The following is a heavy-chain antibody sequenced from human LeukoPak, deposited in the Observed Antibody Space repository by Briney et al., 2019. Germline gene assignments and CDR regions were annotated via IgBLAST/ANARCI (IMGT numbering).Heavy chain of an antibody. CDR2: IYYSGST. V-gene: IGHV4-59*01. CDR1: GGSISSYY. J-gene: IGHJ3*02. CDR3: ARERLFGVVRDVFDT. Sequence: PSETLSLTCTVSGGSISSYYWSWIRQPPGKGLEWIGYIYYSGSTNYNPSLKSRVTKSVARSRNKCSWKLSAVTARVTAVYYWARERLFGVVRDVFDTWAKGQWSPSLQ. D-gene: IGHD2-21*01.